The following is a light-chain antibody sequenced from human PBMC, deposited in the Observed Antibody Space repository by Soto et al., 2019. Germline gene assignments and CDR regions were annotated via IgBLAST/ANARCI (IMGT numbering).Light chain of an antibody. J-gene: IGKJ2*01. CDR2: GAS. V-gene: IGKV3-20*01. CDR3: QQYGSSPPYT. CDR1: QSVSSNY. Sequence: EIVLTQSPGTLSLSPGERATLSCRASQSVSSNYLAWYQQKPGQAPRLLIYGASSRATGIPDRFSGSGSGTDFTLPIRRLEPEDFAVYYCQQYGSSPPYTFGQGTELEIK.